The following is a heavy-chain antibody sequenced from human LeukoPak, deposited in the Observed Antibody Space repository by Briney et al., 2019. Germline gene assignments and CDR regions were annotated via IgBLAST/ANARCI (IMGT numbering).Heavy chain of an antibody. D-gene: IGHD4-17*01. CDR2: IFYSGRT. J-gene: IGHJ5*02. CDR1: GGYISRYY. Sequence: SETLSLIYTLSGGYISRYYWSYTPQPTGKGLEWIGYIFYSGRTNYHPSLKSRVTITIDTSKNQFSLELSSVTAADPAVYYCARNRATVTLIWFDRWGEGTLVSVSA. CDR3: ARNRATVTLIWFDR. V-gene: IGHV4-59*08.